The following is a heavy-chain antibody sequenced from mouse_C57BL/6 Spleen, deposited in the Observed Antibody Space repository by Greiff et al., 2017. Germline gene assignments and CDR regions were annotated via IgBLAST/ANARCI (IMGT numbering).Heavy chain of an antibody. V-gene: IGHV1-82*01. CDR3: ARGGNYYYEDY. CDR1: GYAFSSSW. D-gene: IGHD1-1*01. CDR2: IYPGDGDT. Sequence: QVQLQQSGPELVKPGASVKISCKASGYAFSSSWMNWVKQRPGKGLEWIGRIYPGDGDTNYNGKFKGKATLTADESSSTAYMQLSSLTSEDSAVYFCARGGNYYYEDYWGQGTTLTVSS. J-gene: IGHJ2*01.